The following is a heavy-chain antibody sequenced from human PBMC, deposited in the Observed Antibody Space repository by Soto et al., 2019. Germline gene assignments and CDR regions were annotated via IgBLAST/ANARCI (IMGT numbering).Heavy chain of an antibody. Sequence: EVQLLESGGGLVQPGGSLRLSCAASGFTFSSFAMNWVRQAPGKGLEWVSAITGSGSSAYFADAVKGRFTISRDNSKKTLYLRMNSLRVEDSGVYFCAKATVTTSYFYGMDVRGQGTTVIVSS. D-gene: IGHD4-4*01. CDR3: AKATVTTSYFYGMDV. CDR1: GFTFSSFA. V-gene: IGHV3-23*01. CDR2: ITGSGSSA. J-gene: IGHJ6*02.